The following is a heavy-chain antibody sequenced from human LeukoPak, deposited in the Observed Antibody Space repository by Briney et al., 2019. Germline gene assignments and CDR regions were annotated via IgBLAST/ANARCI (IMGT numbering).Heavy chain of an antibody. J-gene: IGHJ4*02. CDR1: GFTFSSYS. CDR3: ARARHIAAALPIGY. V-gene: IGHV3-21*01. Sequence: GGSLRLSCAASGFTFSSYSMNWVRQAPGKGLEWVSSISSSSSYIYYADSVKGRFTISRDNAKNSLYLQMNSLRAEDTAVYYCARARHIAAALPIGYWGQGTLVTVSS. D-gene: IGHD6-13*01. CDR2: ISSSSSYI.